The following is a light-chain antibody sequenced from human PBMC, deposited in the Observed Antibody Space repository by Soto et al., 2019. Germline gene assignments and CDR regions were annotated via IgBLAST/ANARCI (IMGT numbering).Light chain of an antibody. Sequence: EFVLTQSPCTLSLSPGERATRSCRASQSLTNSFIAWYQQRPGQAPRLLIYDTSSRASGIPDRFSGSGSGTDFTLTISRLETEDFAVFYCQQYGTSEIIFGQGTRLE. CDR2: DTS. J-gene: IGKJ5*01. CDR1: QSLTNSF. V-gene: IGKV3-20*01. CDR3: QQYGTSEII.